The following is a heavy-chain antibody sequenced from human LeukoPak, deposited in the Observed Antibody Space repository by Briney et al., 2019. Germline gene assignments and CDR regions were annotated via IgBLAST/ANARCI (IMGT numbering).Heavy chain of an antibody. V-gene: IGHV1-18*01. Sequence: ASVKVSCKASGYTFTSYGISWVRQAPGQGLEWMGWISAYNGNTNYAQKLQGRVTITADESTSTAYMELSSLRSEDTAVYYCARSRPTGGYYDILTGSYPYYYYMDVWGKGTTVTVSS. CDR2: ISAYNGNT. CDR1: GYTFTSYG. J-gene: IGHJ6*03. D-gene: IGHD3-9*01. CDR3: ARSRPTGGYYDILTGSYPYYYYMDV.